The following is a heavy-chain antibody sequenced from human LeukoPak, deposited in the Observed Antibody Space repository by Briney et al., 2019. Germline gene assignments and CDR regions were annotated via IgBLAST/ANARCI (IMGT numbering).Heavy chain of an antibody. V-gene: IGHV4-34*01. CDR3: ARGRLGCSSTSCSPGYFDY. J-gene: IGHJ4*02. Sequence: PSETLSLTCAVYGGSFSGYYWSWIRQPPGKGLEWIGEINHSGSTNYNPSLKSRVTISVDTSKNQFSLKLSSVTAADTAVYYCARGRLGCSSTSCSPGYFDYWGQGTLVTVSS. CDR2: INHSGST. D-gene: IGHD2-2*01. CDR1: GGSFSGYY.